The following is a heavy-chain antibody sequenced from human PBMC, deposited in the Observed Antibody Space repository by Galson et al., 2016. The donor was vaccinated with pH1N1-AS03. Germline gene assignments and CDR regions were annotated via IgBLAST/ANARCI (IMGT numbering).Heavy chain of an antibody. CDR2: IDSDDDK. J-gene: IGHJ4*02. CDR1: GFSLTSPGVC. Sequence: PALVKPTQTLTLTCSFSGFSLTSPGVCVTWVRQPPGKALEWLATIDSDDDKYYTTSLKTRLTISKDTSKNQVVLTMTNMDPVEPATYYCSRGWGAAACYFDYWGPGNLVVVSS. CDR3: SRGWGAAACYFDY. V-gene: IGHV2-70*20. D-gene: IGHD6-13*01.